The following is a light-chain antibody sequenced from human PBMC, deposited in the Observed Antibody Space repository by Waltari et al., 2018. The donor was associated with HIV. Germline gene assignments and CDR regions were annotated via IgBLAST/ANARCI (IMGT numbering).Light chain of an antibody. Sequence: QSVLTQPPSASGTPGQRVTISCSGSSSNIGSNYVYWYQQLPGTAPKLLIYRNNQRPSGVPDRFSGSKSGTSASLAISGLRSEDEADYYCAAWDNSLSAPVFGGG. J-gene: IGLJ3*02. V-gene: IGLV1-47*01. CDR2: RNN. CDR1: SSNIGSNY. CDR3: AAWDNSLSAPV.